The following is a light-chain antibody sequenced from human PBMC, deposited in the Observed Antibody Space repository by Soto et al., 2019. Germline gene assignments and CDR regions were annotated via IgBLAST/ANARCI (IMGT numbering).Light chain of an antibody. V-gene: IGKV3-15*01. CDR3: QQYNNWPTWT. CDR1: QSVGSN. J-gene: IGKJ1*01. Sequence: EIVLTQSPDTLSVSPGERVTLSCLARQSVGSNLAWYQQKPGQAPRLLIYGASTRATGIPARFSGSGSETEFTLTISSLQAEDSAVYFCQQYNNWPTWTFGQGTKVDI. CDR2: GAS.